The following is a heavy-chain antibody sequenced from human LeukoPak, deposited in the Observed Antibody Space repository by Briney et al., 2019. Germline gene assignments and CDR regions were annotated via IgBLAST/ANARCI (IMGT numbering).Heavy chain of an antibody. J-gene: IGHJ4*02. Sequence: GGSLRLSCAASGFTFSSYAMSWVRQAPGKGLEWVSAISGSGGSTYYADSVKGRFTISRDNSKNTLYLQMNSLRAEDTAVYYCAKYSADWLAAAGTPFDYWGQGTLVTVSS. CDR3: AKYSADWLAAAGTPFDY. D-gene: IGHD6-13*01. CDR1: GFTFSSYA. V-gene: IGHV3-23*01. CDR2: ISGSGGST.